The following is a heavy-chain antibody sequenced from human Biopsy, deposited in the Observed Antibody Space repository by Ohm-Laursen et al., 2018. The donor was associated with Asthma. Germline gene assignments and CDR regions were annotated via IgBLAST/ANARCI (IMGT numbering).Heavy chain of an antibody. CDR3: ARAVSSSSYWYFDL. D-gene: IGHD6-6*01. J-gene: IGHJ2*01. Sequence: GTLSLTWIVSGDAMSTSGSYWGWIRQSPGKGLEWIGSIYYSGRTYYNPSLGSRVTISADTSKNHFSLKETSVTAADTAVYYCARAVSSSSYWYFDLWGRGDLVTVSS. CDR1: GDAMSTSGSY. V-gene: IGHV4-39*02. CDR2: IYYSGRT.